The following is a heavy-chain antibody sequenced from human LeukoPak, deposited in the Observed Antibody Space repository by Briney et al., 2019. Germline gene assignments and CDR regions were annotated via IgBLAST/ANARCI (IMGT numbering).Heavy chain of an antibody. J-gene: IGHJ4*02. CDR1: GFTFDDYA. Sequence: PGGSLGLSCAASGFTFDDYAMHWVRQAPGKGLEWVSGISWNSGSIGYADSVKGRFTISRDNAKNSLYLQMNSLRAEDMALYYCAKGYCSGGSCCLDYWGQGTLVTVSS. CDR3: AKGYCSGGSCCLDY. V-gene: IGHV3-9*03. CDR2: ISWNSGSI. D-gene: IGHD2-15*01.